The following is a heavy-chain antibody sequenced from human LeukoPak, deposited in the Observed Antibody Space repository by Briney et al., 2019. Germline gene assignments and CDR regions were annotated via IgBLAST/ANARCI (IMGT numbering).Heavy chain of an antibody. CDR3: ARSYYGSGSYYSYYYYYMDV. J-gene: IGHJ6*03. V-gene: IGHV1-8*01. Sequence: GASVKVSCKASGYTFTSYDINWVRLATGQGLEWMGWMNPNSGNTGYAQKFQGRVTMTRNTSISTAYMELSSLRSEDTAVYYCARSYYGSGSYYSYYYYYMDVWGKGTTVTVSS. CDR2: MNPNSGNT. CDR1: GYTFTSYD. D-gene: IGHD3-10*01.